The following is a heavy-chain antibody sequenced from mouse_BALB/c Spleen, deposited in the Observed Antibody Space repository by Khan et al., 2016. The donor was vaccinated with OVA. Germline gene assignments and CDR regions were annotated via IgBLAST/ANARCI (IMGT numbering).Heavy chain of an antibody. V-gene: IGHV3-2*02. CDR2: ISYSGNT. CDR3: ARIQGGDFDY. CDR1: GYSITSDYA. Sequence: EVQLQESGPGLVIPSQSLSLTCTVTGYSITSDYAWNWIRQFPGNKLEWMGYISYSGNTKYNPSLKSRISITRDTSKNQFFLQLNFVTIEDTATYYCARIQGGDFDYWGQGTTLTVSS. D-gene: IGHD3-2*02. J-gene: IGHJ2*01.